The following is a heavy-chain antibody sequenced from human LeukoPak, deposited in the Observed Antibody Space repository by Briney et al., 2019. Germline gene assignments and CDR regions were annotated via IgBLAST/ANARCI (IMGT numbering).Heavy chain of an antibody. CDR1: GFTFSSYA. CDR3: ARGRDGYNHGYYFDY. CDR2: ITGSGGTT. Sequence: PGGSLRLSCAASGFTFSSYAMSWVRQAPGKGLEWVSAITGSGGTTYYADSVKGRFTISRDNSKNTLYLQMNSLRAEDTAVYYCARGRDGYNHGYYFDYWGQGTLVTVSS. D-gene: IGHD5-24*01. J-gene: IGHJ4*02. V-gene: IGHV3-23*01.